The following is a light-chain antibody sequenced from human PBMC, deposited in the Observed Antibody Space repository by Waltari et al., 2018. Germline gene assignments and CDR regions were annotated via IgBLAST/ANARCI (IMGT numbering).Light chain of an antibody. CDR1: QSVDSRH. V-gene: IGKV3-20*01. J-gene: IGKJ2*01. CDR3: QQHITSPYT. CDR2: GAF. Sequence: EIVLTQSPDTLSLSPGERATLSCRASQSVDSRHIGWYQHKHGQAPRLLIFGAFSRATGIPDRFSGSGSGTDFTLTISSLEPEDFAVYYCQQHITSPYTFGPGTKLET.